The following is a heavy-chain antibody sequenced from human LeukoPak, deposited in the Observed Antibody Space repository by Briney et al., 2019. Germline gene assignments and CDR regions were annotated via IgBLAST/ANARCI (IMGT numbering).Heavy chain of an antibody. CDR1: GFTVSTNC. D-gene: IGHD6-13*01. J-gene: IGHJ4*02. CDR3: VRMYTNNWLLWY. Sequence: PGGSLRLSCAASGFTVSTNCMTWVRQAPGKGLEWVSTIYSGGTTYYADSVMGRFTISRDNAKNSLYLEMDSLRAEDTAVYYCVRMYTNNWLLWYWGQGTLVTVSS. CDR2: IYSGGTT. V-gene: IGHV3-53*01.